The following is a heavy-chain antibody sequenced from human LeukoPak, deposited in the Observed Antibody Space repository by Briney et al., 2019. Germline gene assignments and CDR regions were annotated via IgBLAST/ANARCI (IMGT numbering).Heavy chain of an antibody. J-gene: IGHJ4*02. CDR3: VQSTGWPGFDY. V-gene: IGHV4-4*09. D-gene: IGHD6-19*01. CDR2: IYNGVPT. CDR1: GAPISRFF. Sequence: SETLSLTCTTSGAPISRFFWSWVRQPPGKGLEWIGNIYNGVPTFFNPSLKSRVSISVDTSKGQFSLQLASVTAADTAVYYCVQSTGWPGFDYWGQGILATVSS.